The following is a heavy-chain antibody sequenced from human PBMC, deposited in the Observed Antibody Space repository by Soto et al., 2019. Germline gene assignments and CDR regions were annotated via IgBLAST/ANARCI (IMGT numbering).Heavy chain of an antibody. J-gene: IGHJ5*02. CDR1: GFSVSDNY. D-gene: IGHD2-8*01. V-gene: IGHV3-66*01. Sequence: EVQLVESGGGLVQPGGSLRLSCAASGFSVSDNYMSWVRQAPGKGLERISVIYSSGDTYYADSVKGRLTISRDNSRNTLYLQINDLRVEDTAIYYCTRVPGYGRGVSFDPGGQGIPVTVSS. CDR3: TRVPGYGRGVSFDP. CDR2: IYSSGDT.